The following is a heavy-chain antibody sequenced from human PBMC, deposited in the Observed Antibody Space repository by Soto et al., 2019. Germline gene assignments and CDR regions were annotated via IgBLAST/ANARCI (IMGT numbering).Heavy chain of an antibody. J-gene: IGHJ6*02. Sequence: PGGSLRLSCQASGFTFASYSRNWVRQAPGKGLEWVSYISSSNRTINYADSVKGRFIISRDNAKNSLYLQMHSLRDEDTAVYYCAREGWPLLQTGMDVWGQGTTVTVSS. CDR1: GFTFASYS. V-gene: IGHV3-48*02. CDR2: ISSSNRTI. CDR3: AREGWPLLQTGMDV. D-gene: IGHD2-15*01.